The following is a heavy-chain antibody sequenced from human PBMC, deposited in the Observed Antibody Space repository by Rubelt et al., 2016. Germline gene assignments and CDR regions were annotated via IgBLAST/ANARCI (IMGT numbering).Heavy chain of an antibody. CDR1: GGSISSGGYY. D-gene: IGHD5-18*01. V-gene: IGHV4-31*01. Sequence: QVQLQESGPGLVKPSQTLSLTCTVSGGSISSGGYYWSWIRQHPGKGLEWIGYIYYSGSTYYDQALKGVVTIAVDTSKSQDSRRLRSGTAADTAVYYWARAFSVDTAMENYFDYWGQGTLVTVSS. J-gene: IGHJ4*02. CDR2: IYYSGST. CDR3: ARAFSVDTAMENYFDY.